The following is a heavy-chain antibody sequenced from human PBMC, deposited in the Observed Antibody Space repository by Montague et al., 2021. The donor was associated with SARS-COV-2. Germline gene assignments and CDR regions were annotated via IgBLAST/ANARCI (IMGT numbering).Heavy chain of an antibody. CDR2: IYYSGST. J-gene: IGHJ2*01. CDR3: AGDRGRFWHFDL. Sequence: SETLSLTCTVSGGSISSYYWNWIRQSPGKGLEWIGYIYYSGSTKYTPSLKSRVTISVDTSKSQMSLRLNSVTAADMAVYYCAGDRGRFWHFDLWGRGTLVTVSS. V-gene: IGHV4-59*01. D-gene: IGHD5-12*01. CDR1: GGSISSYY.